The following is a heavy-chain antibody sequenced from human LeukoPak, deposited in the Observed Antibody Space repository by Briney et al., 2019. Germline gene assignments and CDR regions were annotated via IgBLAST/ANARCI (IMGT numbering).Heavy chain of an antibody. V-gene: IGHV1-18*01. CDR1: GYTFTSYG. CDR2: ISAYNGNT. CDR3: ARVIVGAIDY. Sequence: ASVKVSCKASGYTFTSYGISWVRQAPGQGLEWMGWISAYNGNTNYAQKFQGRVTMTRDTSISTAYMELSRLRSDDTAVYYCARVIVGAIDYWGQGTLVTVSS. D-gene: IGHD1-26*01. J-gene: IGHJ4*02.